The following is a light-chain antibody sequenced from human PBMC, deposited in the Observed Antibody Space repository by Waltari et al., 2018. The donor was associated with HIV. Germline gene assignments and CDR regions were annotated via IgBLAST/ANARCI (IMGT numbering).Light chain of an antibody. Sequence: QSVLTQPPSASGTPGQRVTISCSGSSSNIGMNTVNWYQQFPGTAPKPLIYSNNQRPSGVPDRISGSKSGASASLAISGLQSEDEADYYCAAWDDSLIAWVFGGGTKLTVL. CDR3: AAWDDSLIAWV. CDR1: SSNIGMNT. J-gene: IGLJ3*02. V-gene: IGLV1-44*01. CDR2: SNN.